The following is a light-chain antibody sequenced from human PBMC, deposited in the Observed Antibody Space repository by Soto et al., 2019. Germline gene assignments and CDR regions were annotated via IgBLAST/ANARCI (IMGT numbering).Light chain of an antibody. J-gene: IGKJ2*01. CDR3: QQYNSWPQT. V-gene: IGKV3-15*01. CDR1: QSVSSN. CDR2: GAS. Sequence: EIVMTQSPATLSVSPGERVTLSCRASQSVSSNLAWYQLKPGQAPRLLIYGASTWATGIPSRFSGSGSGTEFTLTISSLQSEDFAVYYCQQYNSWPQTFGQGTKLEIK.